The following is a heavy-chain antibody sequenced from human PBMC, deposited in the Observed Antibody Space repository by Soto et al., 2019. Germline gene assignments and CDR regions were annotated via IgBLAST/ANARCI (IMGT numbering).Heavy chain of an antibody. J-gene: IGHJ3*02. Sequence: ASVKVSCKASGYTFTSYYMHWVRQAPGQGLEWMGIINPSGGSTSYAQKFQGRVTMTRDTSTSTFYMELSSLRSEDTAVYYCARAIGRFLEWLLLAPENDDAFDIWGQGTMVTVSS. V-gene: IGHV1-46*03. CDR2: INPSGGST. CDR3: ARAIGRFLEWLLLAPENDDAFDI. CDR1: GYTFTSYY. D-gene: IGHD3-3*01.